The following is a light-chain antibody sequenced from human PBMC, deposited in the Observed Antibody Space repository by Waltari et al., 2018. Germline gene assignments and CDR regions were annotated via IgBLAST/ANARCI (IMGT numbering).Light chain of an antibody. CDR3: MQGTHWPRT. J-gene: IGKJ1*01. CDR2: QVS. V-gene: IGKV2-30*02. Sequence: DVVMTQSPPSLLVTFGQPASISCWSSQSLVHSDGKTYLNWFQQRDGQSPRRLIYQVSYQVSSVPDRFIGRSSCTDYTLKISRVVADDVGVYYCMQGTHWPRTFGQGTKVEI. CDR1: QSLVHSDGKTY.